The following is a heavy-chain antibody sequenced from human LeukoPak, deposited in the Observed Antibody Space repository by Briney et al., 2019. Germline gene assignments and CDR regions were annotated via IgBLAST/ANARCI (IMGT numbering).Heavy chain of an antibody. V-gene: IGHV3-53*01. D-gene: IGHD6-13*01. Sequence: GGSLRLSCAASELTLSSNYMSWIRQAPGRGLEWVSFIYSGGSTYYADSVRGRFIISKDNSKNTLYLQMNSLRAEDTAVYYCARELRRSWYGRTIGYFDYWGQGTLVTVSS. CDR1: ELTLSSNY. J-gene: IGHJ4*02. CDR3: ARELRRSWYGRTIGYFDY. CDR2: IYSGGST.